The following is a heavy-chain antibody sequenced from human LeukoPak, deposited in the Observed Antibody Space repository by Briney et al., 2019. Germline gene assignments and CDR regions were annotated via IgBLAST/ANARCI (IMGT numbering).Heavy chain of an antibody. CDR1: VFTFSSYD. CDR3: ARDGSGSWYYYYSGMDV. D-gene: IGHD6-13*01. J-gene: IGHJ6*02. Sequence: PGGSLRLSCAASVFTFSSYDIHWVRQAPGKGVEGVSTSSGRGGSTYSAGSVRGRFTISRENSKNTLYLQMSRLRAEDTAVYYWARDGSGSWYYYYSGMDVGGQGTTVTVSS. CDR2: SSGRGGST. V-gene: IGHV3-23*01.